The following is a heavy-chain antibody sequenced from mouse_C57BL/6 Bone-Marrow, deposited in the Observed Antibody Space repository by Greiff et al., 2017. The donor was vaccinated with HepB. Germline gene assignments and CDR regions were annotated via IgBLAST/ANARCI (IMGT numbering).Heavy chain of an antibody. V-gene: IGHV1-55*01. D-gene: IGHD1-1*01. CDR3: ALYYYGSSYCWYFDV. CDR2: IYPGSGST. J-gene: IGHJ1*03. CDR1: GYTFTSYW. Sequence: QVHVKQPGAELVKPGASVKMSCKASGYTFTSYWITWVKQRPGQGLEWIGDIYPGSGSTNYNEKFKSKATLTVDTSSSTAYMQLSSLTSEDSAVYYCALYYYGSSYCWYFDVWGTGTTVTVSS.